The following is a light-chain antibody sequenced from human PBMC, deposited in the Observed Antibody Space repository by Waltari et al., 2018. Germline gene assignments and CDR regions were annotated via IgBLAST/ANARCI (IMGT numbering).Light chain of an antibody. Sequence: ALTQPCSRFGASGPSVPNLWPWTHNGRGRFNFVFWYQHHPGKAPKLIIYEVTKRPSGVSTRFSGSKSGNTASLTISGLQAEDEADYYCHSYTGSRTYVFGTGTKVTVL. CDR2: EVT. CDR3: HSYTGSRTYV. J-gene: IGLJ1*01. CDR1: NGRGRFNF. V-gene: IGLV2-14*01.